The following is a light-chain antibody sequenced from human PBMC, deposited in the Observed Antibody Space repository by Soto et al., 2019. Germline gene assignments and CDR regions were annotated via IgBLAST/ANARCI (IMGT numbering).Light chain of an antibody. J-gene: IGKJ4*01. V-gene: IGKV3-11*01. Sequence: EIVLTQSPATLSLSPGERATLSCRASHWVSSYLAWYQQKPGQAPRLLIYDASNRATGIPARFIGSESGTDFTLTICSLVPEDFAVYYYQQRSNWPTPFGGGTKVESK. CDR2: DAS. CDR1: HWVSSY. CDR3: QQRSNWPTP.